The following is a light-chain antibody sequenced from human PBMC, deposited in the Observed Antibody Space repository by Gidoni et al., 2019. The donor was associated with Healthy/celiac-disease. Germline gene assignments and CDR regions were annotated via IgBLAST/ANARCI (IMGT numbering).Light chain of an antibody. CDR3: CSYAGSYSWV. CDR1: SSDVCGYSS. Sequence: QYALTPPRSVSGSPGQSVTISFTGTSSDVCGYSSFSWYQQTPGKAPKLMIYDVSTRPAGVHDRFLGSKAGNTASLTISVLQAEEEAYYCCCSYAGSYSWVFGGGTKLTVL. CDR2: DVS. J-gene: IGLJ2*01. V-gene: IGLV2-11*01.